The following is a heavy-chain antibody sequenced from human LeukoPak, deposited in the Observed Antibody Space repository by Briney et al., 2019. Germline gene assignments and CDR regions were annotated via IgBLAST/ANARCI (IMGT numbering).Heavy chain of an antibody. CDR1: GFTFSSYA. Sequence: GGSLRLSCAASGFTFSSYAMSWVRQAPGKGLEWVSSISSSSSYIYYADSVKGRFTISRDNAKNSLYLQMNSLRAEDTAVYYCASGHGGNLSGLFDYWGQGTLVTVSS. V-gene: IGHV3-21*01. CDR3: ASGHGGNLSGLFDY. J-gene: IGHJ4*02. D-gene: IGHD4-23*01. CDR2: ISSSSSYI.